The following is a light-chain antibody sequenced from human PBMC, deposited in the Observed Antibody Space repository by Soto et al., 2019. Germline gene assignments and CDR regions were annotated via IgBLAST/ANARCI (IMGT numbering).Light chain of an antibody. CDR2: EVS. CDR3: DSYTSSGTLV. V-gene: IGLV2-14*01. Sequence: QSALTQPASVSGSPGQSIAISCTGTSSNVGGYNYVSWYQQYPGKAPKLMIYEVSSRPSGVSDRFSGSKSGNTASLTISGLQAEDEAAYYCDSYTSSGTLVFGTGTKLTVL. CDR1: SSNVGGYNY. J-gene: IGLJ1*01.